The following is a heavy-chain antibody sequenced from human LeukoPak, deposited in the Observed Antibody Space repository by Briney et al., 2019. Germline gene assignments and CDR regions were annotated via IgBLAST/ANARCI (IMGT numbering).Heavy chain of an antibody. CDR1: GYTLTELS. CDR3: ATASGMVRGVAHFGY. V-gene: IGHV1-24*01. D-gene: IGHD3-10*01. J-gene: IGHJ4*02. Sequence: ASVKVSCKVSGYTLTELSMHWVRQAPGKGLEWMGGFDPEDGETIYAQKFQGRVTMTEDTSTDTAYMELSSLRSEDTAVYYCATASGMVRGVAHFGYWGQGTLVTVSS. CDR2: FDPEDGET.